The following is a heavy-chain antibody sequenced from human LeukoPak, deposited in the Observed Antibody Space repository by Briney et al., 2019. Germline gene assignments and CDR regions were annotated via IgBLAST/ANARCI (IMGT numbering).Heavy chain of an antibody. CDR2: INPDNGGT. D-gene: IGHD5-12*01. CDR3: ARDASNSGYDYLYYFDY. V-gene: IGHV1-2*02. Sequence: GASVKVSCKASGYTFTGYYMHWVRQAPGQGLEWMGWINPDNGGTNYAQKFQGRVTMTRDMSISTAYMELSRLRSDDTAVHYCARDASNSGYDYLYYFDYWGQGTLVTVSS. CDR1: GYTFTGYY. J-gene: IGHJ4*02.